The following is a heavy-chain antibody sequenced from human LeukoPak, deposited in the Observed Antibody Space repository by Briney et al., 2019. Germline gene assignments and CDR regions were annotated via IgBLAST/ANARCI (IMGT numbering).Heavy chain of an antibody. Sequence: SETLSLTCTVSGGSISSGGYYWSWIRQHPGKGLEWIGYIYYSGSTYYNPSLKSRVTISVDTSKNQFSLKLSSVASADTAVYSCGRFYRASSSILFDIWGQGKMVTVSS. CDR3: GRFYRASSSILFDI. J-gene: IGHJ3*02. D-gene: IGHD3-16*02. CDR2: IYYSGST. V-gene: IGHV4-31*03. CDR1: GGSISSGGYY.